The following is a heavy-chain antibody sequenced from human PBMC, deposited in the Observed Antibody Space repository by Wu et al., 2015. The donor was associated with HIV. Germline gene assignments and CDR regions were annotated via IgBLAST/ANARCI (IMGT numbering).Heavy chain of an antibody. Sequence: QSGAGVKKPGASMRVSCQASGYSFTASYLHWVRQAPGKGFEWMGWIGGNRGESHSAQRFRDRFTMTRDTSTNTAYMELTRLTSDDTALYYCARLSLRRFGELFXGADYWGQGTLVTVSS. D-gene: IGHD3-10*01. CDR1: GYSFTASY. CDR3: ARLSLRRFGELFXGADY. V-gene: IGHV1-2*02. CDR2: IGGNRGES. J-gene: IGHJ4*02.